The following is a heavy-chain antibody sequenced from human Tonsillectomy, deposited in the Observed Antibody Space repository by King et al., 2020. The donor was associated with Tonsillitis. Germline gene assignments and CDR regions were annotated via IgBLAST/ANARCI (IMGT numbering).Heavy chain of an antibody. CDR1: GVTFSSYA. CDR3: AKEAAYCSSTSCPYFYYVMDV. CDR2: IRGSGGST. V-gene: IGHV3-23*04. D-gene: IGHD2-2*01. J-gene: IGHJ6*02. Sequence: VQLVESGGDLIQPGGSLRLSCAASGVTFSSYAMSWVRQAPGKGLEWVSSIRGSGGSTYYADSVKGRFTISRDNSKNTLYLQMNSLRAEDTAVYYCAKEAAYCSSTSCPYFYYVMDVWGQGTTVTVSS.